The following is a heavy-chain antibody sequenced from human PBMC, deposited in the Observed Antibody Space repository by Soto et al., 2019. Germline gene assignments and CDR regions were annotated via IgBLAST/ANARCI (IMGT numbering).Heavy chain of an antibody. V-gene: IGHV1-18*01. CDR2: ISAYNGNT. CDR1: GYTFTSYG. CDR3: ARVGFDYGDPNWFDP. D-gene: IGHD4-17*01. J-gene: IGHJ5*02. Sequence: GASVKVSCKASGYTFTSYGISWVRQAPGQGLEWMGWISAYNGNTNYAQKLQGRVTMTTDTSTSTAYMELRSLRSDDTAVYYCARVGFDYGDPNWFDPWGQGTLVTVSS.